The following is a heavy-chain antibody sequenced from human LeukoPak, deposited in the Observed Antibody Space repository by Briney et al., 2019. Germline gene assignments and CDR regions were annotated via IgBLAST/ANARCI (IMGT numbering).Heavy chain of an antibody. Sequence: PETLSLTRTVSGGSISSSSYFWGWIRQPPGKGLEWIGSIYYSGSTYYKSSLKSRVTISVDTSKNQFSLKLSSVTAADTAVYYCARDSSTSFDYWGQGILVTVSS. CDR1: GGSISSSSYF. V-gene: IGHV4-39*02. CDR3: ARDSSTSFDY. D-gene: IGHD2-2*01. J-gene: IGHJ4*02. CDR2: IYYSGST.